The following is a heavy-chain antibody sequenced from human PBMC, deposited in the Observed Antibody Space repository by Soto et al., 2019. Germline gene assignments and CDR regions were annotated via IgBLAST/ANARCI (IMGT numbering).Heavy chain of an antibody. Sequence: EVQLVQSGAEVKKPGEPLKISCKGFGSSFTSYWIGWVRQMPGKGLGWRGIIYPGDPDTSYSPSFQGQVTISADKSINTAYLQWSSLKASDTAMYYCARTIWFGELLAPIIWYFDLWGRGNLVTVSS. CDR1: GSSFTSYW. V-gene: IGHV5-51*01. CDR2: IYPGDPDT. D-gene: IGHD3-10*01. CDR3: ARTIWFGELLAPIIWYFDL. J-gene: IGHJ2*01.